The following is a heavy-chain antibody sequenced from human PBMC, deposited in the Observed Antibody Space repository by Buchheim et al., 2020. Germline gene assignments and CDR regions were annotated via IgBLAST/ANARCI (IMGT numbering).Heavy chain of an antibody. CDR1: GFTFSSYG. CDR3: TRAYCSGGSCHYYYYGMDV. D-gene: IGHD2-15*01. CDR2: IWYDGSNK. Sequence: QVQLVESGGGVVQPGRSLRLSCAASGFTFSSYGMHWVRQAPGKGLEWVAVIWYDGSNKYYADSVKGRFTIYRDNSKNTLYLQMNSLRAEDTAVYYCTRAYCSGGSCHYYYYGMDVWGQGTT. J-gene: IGHJ6*02. V-gene: IGHV3-33*01.